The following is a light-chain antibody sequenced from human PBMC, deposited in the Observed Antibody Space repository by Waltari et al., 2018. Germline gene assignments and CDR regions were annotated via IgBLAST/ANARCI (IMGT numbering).Light chain of an antibody. CDR3: QKYDSAPFA. CDR1: QGISNY. Sequence: DIKMTQSPSSLSASVGDSATITCRASQGISNYLAWYQQKPGTVPKLLIYTASTLQSVVPSRFSGSGSATDFTLTISSLQPEDVATYYCQKYDSAPFAFGPGTRVDIK. J-gene: IGKJ3*01. V-gene: IGKV1-27*01. CDR2: TAS.